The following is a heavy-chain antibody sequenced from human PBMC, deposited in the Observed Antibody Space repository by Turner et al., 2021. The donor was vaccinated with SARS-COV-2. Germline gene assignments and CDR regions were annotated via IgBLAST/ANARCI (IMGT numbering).Heavy chain of an antibody. J-gene: IGHJ6*02. CDR3: ARHQGSTSGYDHGMNV. D-gene: IGHD1-1*01. CDR1: GGSISSKS. V-gene: IGHV4-59*08. Sequence: QVQLQESGPGLVRPSETLSPSCAVSGGSISSKSWSCIRQSPGRGLEWIGYFYKIGSIDYNPTLRSRVTISVDTSKNQLSLNLISMTAADTAVYYCARHQGSTSGYDHGMNVWGQGTAVIVSS. CDR2: FYKIGSI.